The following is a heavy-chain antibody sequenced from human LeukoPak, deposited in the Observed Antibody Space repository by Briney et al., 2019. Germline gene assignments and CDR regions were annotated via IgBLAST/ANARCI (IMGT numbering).Heavy chain of an antibody. J-gene: IGHJ3*02. D-gene: IGHD1-26*01. V-gene: IGHV3-30-3*01. Sequence: PGRSLRLSCAASGFTFTNYAMNWVRQAPGKGLEWVATVSYDGTDTYYADSVKGRFTISRDNSKNTLYLQMNSLRAEDTAVYYCAKDQSIVGAETDAFDIWGQGTMVTVSS. CDR1: GFTFTNYA. CDR2: VSYDGTDT. CDR3: AKDQSIVGAETDAFDI.